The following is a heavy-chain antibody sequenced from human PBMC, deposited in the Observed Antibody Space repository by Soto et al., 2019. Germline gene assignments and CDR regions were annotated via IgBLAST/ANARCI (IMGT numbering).Heavy chain of an antibody. V-gene: IGHV3-23*01. D-gene: IGHD1-26*01. CDR3: AKKGSPSGDNKNWYFDH. CDR2: ITGSSTST. J-gene: IGHJ2*01. Sequence: EVQLLESGGGLVQSGGSLRLSCAASGFLFSSYAMTWVRQAPGKGLEWISVITGSSTSTYYADSVKGRFTISRDNSKNTVYLQMNSLRAEDTAVYYCAKKGSPSGDNKNWYFDHWGRGTLVTVSS. CDR1: GFLFSSYA.